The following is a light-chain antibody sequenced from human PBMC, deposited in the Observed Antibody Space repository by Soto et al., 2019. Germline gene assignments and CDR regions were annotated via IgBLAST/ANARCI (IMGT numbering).Light chain of an antibody. V-gene: IGKV3-15*01. CDR3: QQYKYWPPIT. Sequence: EIVMTQSPVTLPVSPGERFTLSCKPSQSVNSKVAWYQQEPGQAPRLXXYGASTRATGIPARFSGSGSGTEFTLTISSLQSEDFAVYDCQQYKYWPPITFGQGTRLEIK. J-gene: IGKJ5*01. CDR2: GAS. CDR1: QSVNSK.